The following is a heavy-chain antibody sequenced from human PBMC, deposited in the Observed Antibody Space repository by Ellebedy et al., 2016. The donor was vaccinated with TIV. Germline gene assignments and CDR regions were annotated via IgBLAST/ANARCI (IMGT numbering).Heavy chain of an antibody. CDR3: ASGIPLRLDV. J-gene: IGHJ6*02. D-gene: IGHD3-16*01. CDR1: GGSISSSSYY. V-gene: IGHV4-39*01. CDR2: IYYSGST. Sequence: MPSETLSLTCTVSGGSISSSSYYWGWIRQPPGKGLAWIGSIYYSGSTYYNPSLKSRVTISVDTSKNQFSLKLSSVTAADTAVYYCASGIPLRLDVWGQGTTVTVSS.